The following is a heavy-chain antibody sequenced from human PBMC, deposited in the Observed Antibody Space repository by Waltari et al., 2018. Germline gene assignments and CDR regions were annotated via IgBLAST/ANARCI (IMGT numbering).Heavy chain of an antibody. J-gene: IGHJ4*02. Sequence: EVQLVESGGGLVQPGWSLRLSCAASGSTLDDSAMHWSRQPPGQGLVWVLGISWNSGSIGYADSVKGRFTISRDNAKNSLYLQMNSLRAEDTALYYCAKDISWNGGGVYFDYWGQGTLVTVSS. CDR3: AKDISWNGGGVYFDY. V-gene: IGHV3-9*01. CDR1: GSTLDDSA. CDR2: ISWNSGSI. D-gene: IGHD1-1*01.